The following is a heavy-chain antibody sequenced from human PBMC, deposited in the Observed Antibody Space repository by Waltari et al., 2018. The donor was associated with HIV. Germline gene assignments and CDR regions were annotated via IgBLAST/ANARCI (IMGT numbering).Heavy chain of an antibody. Sequence: QVQLQQWGAGLLTTSETLSLTCAVYGGSFSVYYWSWIRQPPGKGLEWIGEINHSGSTNYNPSLKSRVTISVDTSKNQFSLKLNSVTAADTAVYYCAREREWYFDLWGRGTLVTVSS. D-gene: IGHD1-26*01. CDR1: GGSFSVYY. CDR3: AREREWYFDL. CDR2: INHSGST. J-gene: IGHJ2*01. V-gene: IGHV4-34*01.